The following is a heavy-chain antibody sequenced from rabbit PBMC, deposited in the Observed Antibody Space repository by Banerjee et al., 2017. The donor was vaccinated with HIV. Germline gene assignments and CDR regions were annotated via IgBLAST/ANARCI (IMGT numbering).Heavy chain of an antibody. D-gene: IGHD6-1*01. J-gene: IGHJ4*01. CDR2: ISADSGGDS. CDR3: ARDAGYAGYGYATGSYYFNL. V-gene: IGHV1S45*01. CDR1: AFSFSGSYY. Sequence: QEQLVESGGGLVQPEGSLTLTCTASAFSFSGSYYMCWVRQAPGKGLEWIACISADSGGDSYYASWAEGRFTISRTSSTTVDLKMTSLTAADTATYFCARDAGYAGYGYATGSYYFNLWGPGTLVTVS.